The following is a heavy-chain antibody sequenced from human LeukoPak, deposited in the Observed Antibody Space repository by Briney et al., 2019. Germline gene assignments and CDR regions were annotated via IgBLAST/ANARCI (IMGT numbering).Heavy chain of an antibody. Sequence: GGSLRLSCAASGFTFSSYSMNWGRQAPGKGLEWVSSISSSSSYIYYADSVKGRFTISRDNAKNSLYLQMNSLRAEDTAVYYCARDYDSSGLDAFDIWGQGTMVTVSS. V-gene: IGHV3-21*01. CDR2: ISSSSSYI. CDR1: GFTFSSYS. J-gene: IGHJ3*02. D-gene: IGHD3-22*01. CDR3: ARDYDSSGLDAFDI.